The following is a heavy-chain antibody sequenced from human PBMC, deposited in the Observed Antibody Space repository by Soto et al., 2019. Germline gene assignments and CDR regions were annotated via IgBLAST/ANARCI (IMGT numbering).Heavy chain of an antibody. J-gene: IGHJ4*02. CDR3: ATDLDYYDSSGYYSFDY. D-gene: IGHD3-22*01. CDR2: FDPEDGET. CDR1: GYTLTELS. V-gene: IGHV1-24*01. Sequence: ASVKVSCKVSGYTLTELSMHWVRQAPGKGLEWMGGFDPEDGETIYAQKFQGRVTMTEDTSTDTAYMELSSLRSEDTAVYYCATDLDYYDSSGYYSFDYWGQGTLVTVSS.